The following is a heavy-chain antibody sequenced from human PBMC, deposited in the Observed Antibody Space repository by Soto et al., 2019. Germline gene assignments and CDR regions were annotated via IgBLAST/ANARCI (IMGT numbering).Heavy chain of an antibody. CDR2: IIPILGIA. CDR1: GGTFGSYT. D-gene: IGHD5-12*01. Sequence: SVKVSCKASGGTFGSYTISWVRQAPGQGLEWMGRIIPILGIANYAQKFQGRVTITADKSTSTAYMELSSLRSEDTAVYYCARALWSGYDYYYGMDVWGQGTTVTVSS. J-gene: IGHJ6*02. V-gene: IGHV1-69*02. CDR3: ARALWSGYDYYYGMDV.